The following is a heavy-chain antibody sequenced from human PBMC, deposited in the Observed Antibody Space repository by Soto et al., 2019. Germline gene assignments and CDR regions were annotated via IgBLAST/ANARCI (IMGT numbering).Heavy chain of an antibody. CDR1: GSTFSTYA. V-gene: IGHV3-23*01. CDR3: ARMYSSSCDY. J-gene: IGHJ4*02. Sequence: ELQLLESGGDLVQPGGSLRLSCAASGSTFSTYARRWVRQAPGKGLEWVSSITGSGDRTYYADSVKGRFTISRDNSQSTLHLQMNSLRAEDTAVYYCARMYSSSCDYWGQGTLVTVSS. CDR2: ITGSGDRT. D-gene: IGHD6-13*01.